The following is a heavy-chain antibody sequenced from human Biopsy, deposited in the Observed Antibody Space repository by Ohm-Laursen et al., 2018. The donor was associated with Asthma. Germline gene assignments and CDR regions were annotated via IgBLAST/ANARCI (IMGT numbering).Heavy chain of an antibody. Sequence: SLRLSCAASDFTFSTYGMHWVRLAPGKGLEWVALISYDGKKKDYGDSAKGRFTISRDNSANMLHLQMNSLRAEDTAVYYCAKDVFPGWELRRGPDYWGQGTLVTVSS. J-gene: IGHJ4*02. V-gene: IGHV3-30*18. D-gene: IGHD1-26*01. CDR2: ISYDGKKK. CDR3: AKDVFPGWELRRGPDY. CDR1: DFTFSTYG.